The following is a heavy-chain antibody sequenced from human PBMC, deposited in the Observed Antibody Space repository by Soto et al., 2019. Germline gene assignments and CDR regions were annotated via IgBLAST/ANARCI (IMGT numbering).Heavy chain of an antibody. D-gene: IGHD1-20*01. J-gene: IGHJ4*02. Sequence: QVQLVESGGGVVQPGGSLRLSCAASGFSFSSYGMHWVRQATGKGLEWVAVIWNDSSNKLYPDSVRGRFTISRDNSKSTLFLQMNSLRAEDTAVYYCATSNWNFFDYWGQGALVTFSS. CDR1: GFSFSSYG. CDR2: IWNDSSNK. V-gene: IGHV3-33*03. CDR3: ATSNWNFFDY.